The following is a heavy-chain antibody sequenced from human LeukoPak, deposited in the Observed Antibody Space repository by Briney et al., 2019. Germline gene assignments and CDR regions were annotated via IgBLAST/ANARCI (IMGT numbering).Heavy chain of an antibody. V-gene: IGHV4-34*01. CDR2: INHSGST. CDR1: GGSISSYY. Sequence: SETLSLTCTVSGGSISSYYWSWIRQPPGKGLEWIGEINHSGSTNYNPSLKSRVTISVDTSKNQFSLKLSSVTAADTAVYYCARVRSGWYFDLWGRGTLVTVSS. J-gene: IGHJ2*01. CDR3: ARVRSGWYFDL.